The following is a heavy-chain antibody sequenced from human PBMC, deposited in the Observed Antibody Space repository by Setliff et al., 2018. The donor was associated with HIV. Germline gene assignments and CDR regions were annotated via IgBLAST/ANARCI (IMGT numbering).Heavy chain of an antibody. CDR3: ARLVRGGSGHYFDY. J-gene: IGHJ4*02. CDR1: GYSISSGYY. V-gene: IGHV4-38-2*01. Sequence: SETLSLTCAVSGYSISSGYYWGWIRQPPGKGLEWIGCIYQSGSTYYNVSLKSRVIISVDTSKNQFSLKLNSVTAADTAIYYCARLVRGGSGHYFDYWGQGKLVTVSS. CDR2: IYQSGST. D-gene: IGHD3-10*01.